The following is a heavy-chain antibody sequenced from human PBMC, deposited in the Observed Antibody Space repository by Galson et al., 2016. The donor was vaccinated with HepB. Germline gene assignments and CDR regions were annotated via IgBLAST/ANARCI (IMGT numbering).Heavy chain of an antibody. D-gene: IGHD1/OR15-1a*01. CDR1: GFTFLSFG. Sequence: SLRLSCAASGFTFLSFGMHWVRQAPGKGLEWLGVIWYGGNYEYYADSVKGRFTISTDNSKNTLYLQMNSLRADDTAIYYCAKGKWSWNTHFDYWGHGTLVTVSS. CDR2: IWYGGNYE. V-gene: IGHV3-33*06. J-gene: IGHJ4*01. CDR3: AKGKWSWNTHFDY.